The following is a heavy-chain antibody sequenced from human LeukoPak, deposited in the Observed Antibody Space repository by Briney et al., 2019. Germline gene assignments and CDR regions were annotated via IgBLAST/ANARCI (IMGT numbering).Heavy chain of an antibody. J-gene: IGHJ4*02. CDR3: ARDGGDSSGYWFDY. Sequence: GGSLRLSCAASGFTFSSYSMNWVRQAPGKGLGWVSYISSSSSTIYYADSVKGRFTISRDNAKNSLYLQMNSLRAEDTAVYYCARDGGDSSGYWFDYWGQGTLVTVSS. CDR1: GFTFSSYS. V-gene: IGHV3-48*01. CDR2: ISSSSSTI. D-gene: IGHD3-22*01.